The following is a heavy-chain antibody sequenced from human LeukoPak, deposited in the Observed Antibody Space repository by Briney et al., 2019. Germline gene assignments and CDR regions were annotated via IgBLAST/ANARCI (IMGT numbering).Heavy chain of an antibody. CDR2: IYSSGST. Sequence: NPSETLSLTCAVSGGSISGYYWSWIRQPAGKGLEWIGRIYSSGSTNYNPSLESRVTVSVDTSKNQFSLNLSSVTAADTAVYYCAREVSGDRRFDPWGQGTPVTVSS. J-gene: IGHJ5*02. V-gene: IGHV4-4*07. D-gene: IGHD5/OR15-5a*01. CDR3: AREVSGDRRFDP. CDR1: GGSISGYY.